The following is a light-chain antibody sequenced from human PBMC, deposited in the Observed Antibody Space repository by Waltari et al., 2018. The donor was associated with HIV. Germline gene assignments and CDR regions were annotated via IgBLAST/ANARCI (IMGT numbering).Light chain of an antibody. V-gene: IGLV2-14*01. Sequence: QSALTQPASVSGSPGQSITISCTGTESDIGLYDFVSWYQQHPDRAPQLIIFVVPSRLFGFSYRFSGSKSGNTASLTISGLQTEDEADYYCSSYTITKSLVFGGGTRLTVL. CDR3: SSYTITKSLV. CDR1: ESDIGLYDF. CDR2: VVP. J-gene: IGLJ3*02.